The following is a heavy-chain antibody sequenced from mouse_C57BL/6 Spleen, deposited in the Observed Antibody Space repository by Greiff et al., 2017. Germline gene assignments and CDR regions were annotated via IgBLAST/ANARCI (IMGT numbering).Heavy chain of an antibody. Sequence: QVQLKESGAELVRPGTSVKVSCKASGYAFTNYLIEWVKQRPGQGLEWIGVINPGSGGTNYNEKFKGKATLTADKSSSTAYMQLSSLTSEDSAVYFCARTGGYFDVWGTGTTLTVSS. CDR2: INPGSGGT. V-gene: IGHV1-54*01. J-gene: IGHJ1*03. D-gene: IGHD4-1*01. CDR1: GYAFTNYL. CDR3: ARTGGYFDV.